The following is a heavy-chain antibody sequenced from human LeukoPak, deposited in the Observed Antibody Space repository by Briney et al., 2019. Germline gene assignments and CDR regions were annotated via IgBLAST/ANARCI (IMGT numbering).Heavy chain of an antibody. Sequence: SVKVSCKASGGTFSSYAISWVRQAPGQGLEWMGRIIPILGIANYAQKFQGRVTITADKSTSTAYMELSSLRSEDTAVYYCARHLGPGWHAMDVWGQGTTVTVSS. CDR1: GGTFSSYA. CDR2: IIPILGIA. D-gene: IGHD2-15*01. J-gene: IGHJ6*02. CDR3: ARHLGPGWHAMDV. V-gene: IGHV1-69*04.